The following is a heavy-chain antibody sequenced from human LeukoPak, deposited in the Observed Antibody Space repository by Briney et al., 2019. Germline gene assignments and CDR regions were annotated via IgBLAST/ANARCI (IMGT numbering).Heavy chain of an antibody. J-gene: IGHJ3*02. V-gene: IGHV3-23*01. CDR2: ISGSGGST. D-gene: IGHD5-12*01. CDR1: GFTFSSYA. CDR3: AKGHLSRGYSGYDPNDAFDI. Sequence: SGGSLRLSCAASGFTFSSYAMSWVRQAPGKGLEWVSAISGSGGSTYYADSVKGRFTISRDNSKNTLYLQMNSLRAEDTAVYYCAKGHLSRGYSGYDPNDAFDIWGQGTMVTVSS.